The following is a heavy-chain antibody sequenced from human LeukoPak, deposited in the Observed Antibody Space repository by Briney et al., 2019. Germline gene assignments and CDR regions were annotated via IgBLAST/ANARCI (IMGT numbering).Heavy chain of an antibody. CDR2: IKEDGSEK. Sequence: GGSLRLSCAASGFTFSSYWMTWARQAPGKGLEWVANIKEDGSEKFYVDSVKGRFTISRDNAKNSVYLQMDSLRADDTAVYYCARGPWGSSGYPWGQGTLVTVSS. D-gene: IGHD3-22*01. CDR1: GFTFSSYW. V-gene: IGHV3-7*03. CDR3: ARGPWGSSGYP. J-gene: IGHJ5*02.